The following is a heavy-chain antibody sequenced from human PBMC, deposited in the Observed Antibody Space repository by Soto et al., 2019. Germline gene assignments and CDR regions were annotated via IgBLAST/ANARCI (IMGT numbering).Heavy chain of an antibody. J-gene: IGHJ4*02. D-gene: IGHD2-2*01. CDR1: GGSISSYY. V-gene: IGHV4-59*01. Sequence: SETLSLTCTVSGGSISSYYWSWIRQTPGKGLEWVGYIYYNGRTNYNPSLKGRVFFSVDTSKNQSSLHLSSVTAADTAVYYCARYYCRSGTCYYFDYWGQGTLVNVSS. CDR2: IYYNGRT. CDR3: ARYYCRSGTCYYFDY.